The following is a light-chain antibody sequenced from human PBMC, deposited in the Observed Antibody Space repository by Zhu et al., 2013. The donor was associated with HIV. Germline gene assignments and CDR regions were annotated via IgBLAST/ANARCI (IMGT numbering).Light chain of an antibody. CDR2: GAS. V-gene: IGKV3-20*01. CDR1: QSVSNN. J-gene: IGKJ1*01. CDR3: QQYGSSPPWT. Sequence: EIVMTQSPATLSVSPGERATLSCRASQSVSNNLAWYQQKPGQAPRLLIYGASSRATGIPDRFSGSGSGTDFSLTISRLEPEDFAVYYCQQYGSSPPWTFGQGTKVGIK.